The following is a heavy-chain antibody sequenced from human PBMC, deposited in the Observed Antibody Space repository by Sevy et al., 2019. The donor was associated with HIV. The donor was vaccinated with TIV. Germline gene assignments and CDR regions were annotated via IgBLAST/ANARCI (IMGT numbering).Heavy chain of an antibody. Sequence: GGSLRLSCAASGFTFSSSAMHWVRQAPGKGLEYVSAISSNGGSTYYANSVKGRFTISRDNFKNTLYLQMGSLRAEDMAVYYCARVYSGSYYDAFDIWGQGTMVTVSS. CDR1: GFTFSSSA. CDR2: ISSNGGST. CDR3: ARVYSGSYYDAFDI. D-gene: IGHD1-26*01. V-gene: IGHV3-64*01. J-gene: IGHJ3*02.